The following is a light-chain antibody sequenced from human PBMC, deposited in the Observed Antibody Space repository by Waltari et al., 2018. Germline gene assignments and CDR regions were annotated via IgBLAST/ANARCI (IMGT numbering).Light chain of an antibody. Sequence: QSALTQPRSVSGSPGQSVTISCTGTNSDVGGYIYVSWYQHHPDKAPKVMIYDVTKRPSGVPDLFSGSKSGNTASLTISGLQAEDEADYYCCSYACLSTYVFGSGTKVTVL. J-gene: IGLJ1*01. CDR2: DVT. CDR1: NSDVGGYIY. V-gene: IGLV2-11*01. CDR3: CSYACLSTYV.